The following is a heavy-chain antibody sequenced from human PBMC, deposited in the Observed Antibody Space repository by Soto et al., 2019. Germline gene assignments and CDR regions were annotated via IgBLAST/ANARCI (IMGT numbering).Heavy chain of an antibody. CDR1: GYTFTSYG. CDR2: ISAYNGNT. Sequence: AASVKVSCKASGYTFTSYGISWVRQAPGQGLEWMGWISAYNGNTNYAQKLQGRVTMTTDTSTSTAYMELRSLRSDDTAVYYCARDAGIVVVVAGAFDIWGQGTMVTVSS. D-gene: IGHD2-15*01. CDR3: ARDAGIVVVVAGAFDI. V-gene: IGHV1-18*01. J-gene: IGHJ3*02.